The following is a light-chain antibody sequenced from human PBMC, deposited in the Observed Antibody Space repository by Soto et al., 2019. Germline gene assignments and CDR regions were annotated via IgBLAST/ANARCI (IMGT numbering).Light chain of an antibody. V-gene: IGKV3-15*01. Sequence: EIVMTQSPATLSVSPGERASLSCRASQSVGSNLAWYQQTAGQAPRLLIYGASTRATGIPARFSGSGSGTEFTLTISSLQSENFALYSFQQYTNWPYTFGQGTKLEIK. CDR1: QSVGSN. CDR2: GAS. J-gene: IGKJ2*01. CDR3: QQYTNWPYT.